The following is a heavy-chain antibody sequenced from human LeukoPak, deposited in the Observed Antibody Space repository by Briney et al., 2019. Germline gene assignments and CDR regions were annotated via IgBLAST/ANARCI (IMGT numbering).Heavy chain of an antibody. J-gene: IGHJ6*02. CDR1: GGSFSGYY. V-gene: IGHV4-34*01. Sequence: SETLSLTCAVYGGSFSGYYWSWIRQPPGKGLEWIGEINHGGSTNYKRSLKSRVTISVDTSKNQFSLKLSSVTAADTAVYYCARDRSGSSPDVWGQGTTVTVSS. D-gene: IGHD1-26*01. CDR3: ARDRSGSSPDV. CDR2: INHGGST.